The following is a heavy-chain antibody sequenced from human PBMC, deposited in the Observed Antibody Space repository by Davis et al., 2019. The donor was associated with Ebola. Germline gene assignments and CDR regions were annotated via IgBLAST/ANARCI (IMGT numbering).Heavy chain of an antibody. J-gene: IGHJ6*02. V-gene: IGHV4-38-2*02. D-gene: IGHD3-10*01. CDR1: GYSISSGYY. Sequence: PSETLSLTCNVSGYSISSGYYWGWIRQPPGKGLEWIGNVYHSGSTYYSPSLKSRVTISVDTSKNQFSLKLSSVTAADTAVYYCARDLRGFRDYGMDVWGQGTTVTVSS. CDR2: VYHSGST. CDR3: ARDLRGFRDYGMDV.